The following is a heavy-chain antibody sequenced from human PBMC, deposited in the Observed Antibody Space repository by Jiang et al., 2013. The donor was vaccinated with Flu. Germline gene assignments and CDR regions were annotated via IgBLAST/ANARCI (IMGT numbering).Heavy chain of an antibody. CDR3: ARDSSSWAPDY. V-gene: IGHV1-46*01. D-gene: IGHD6-13*01. CDR1: GYTFTRHY. CDR2: INPSGDRT. J-gene: IGHJ4*02. Sequence: AEVKKPGASVKVSCKASGYTFTRHYMHWVRQAPGQGLEWMAIINPSGDRTTYAQKFQGRVTVTRDTSTSTVYMELSSLRSEDTAVYYCARDSSSWAPDYWGQGTLVTVSS.